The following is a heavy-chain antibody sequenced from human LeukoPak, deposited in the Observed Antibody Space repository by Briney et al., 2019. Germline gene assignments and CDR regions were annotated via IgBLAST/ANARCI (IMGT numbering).Heavy chain of an antibody. CDR3: ARHGPWDIVVVVAATPGDAFDI. CDR2: LYYSGTT. Sequence: SETLSLTCTVSGGSISSNTYYWGWIRQPPGKGLEWIGSLYYSGTTYYNPSLKSRVTISLDTSKNQFSLKLSSVTAAYTAVYYCARHGPWDIVVVVAATPGDAFDIWGQGTMVTVSS. V-gene: IGHV4-39*01. J-gene: IGHJ3*02. CDR1: GGSISSNTYY. D-gene: IGHD2-15*01.